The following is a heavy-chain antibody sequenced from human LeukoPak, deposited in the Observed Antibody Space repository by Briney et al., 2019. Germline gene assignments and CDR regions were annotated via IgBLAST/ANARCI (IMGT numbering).Heavy chain of an antibody. CDR1: GGSISSGTYY. Sequence: PSETLSLTCTVSGGSISSGTYYWGWIRQPPGKGLEWIGEINHSGSTNYNPSLKSRVTISVDTSKNQFSLKLSSVTAADTAVYYCARGRDYDILTGFDYWGQGTLVTVSS. J-gene: IGHJ4*02. D-gene: IGHD3-9*01. V-gene: IGHV4-39*07. CDR2: INHSGST. CDR3: ARGRDYDILTGFDY.